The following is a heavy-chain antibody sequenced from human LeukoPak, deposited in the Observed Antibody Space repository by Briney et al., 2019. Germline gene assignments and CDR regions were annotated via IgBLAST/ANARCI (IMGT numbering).Heavy chain of an antibody. CDR3: AREEHWQLKSGPDY. CDR2: ISYDGSDK. D-gene: IGHD1/OR15-1a*01. Sequence: GSLRLSCAASGFSFSSYAIHWVRQAPGKGLEWVAIISYDGSDKHYADSVKGRFTISRDNSKSTLYLQVNSLRAEDTAIYYCAREEHWQLKSGPDYWGQGTLVTVSS. V-gene: IGHV3-30-3*01. J-gene: IGHJ4*02. CDR1: GFSFSSYA.